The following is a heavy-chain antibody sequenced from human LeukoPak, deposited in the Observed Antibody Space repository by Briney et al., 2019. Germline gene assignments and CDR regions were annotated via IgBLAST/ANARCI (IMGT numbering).Heavy chain of an antibody. CDR3: ARGGGYASPIGY. D-gene: IGHD5-12*01. Sequence: SETLSLTCTLSGGSISTYYWNWIRQPPGKGLEWIGCIYHSGSTNYNPSLKSRVTISVDTSKNQFSLKLSSVTAADTAVYYCARGGGYASPIGYWGQGALVTVSS. V-gene: IGHV4-59*01. J-gene: IGHJ4*02. CDR1: GGSISTYY. CDR2: IYHSGST.